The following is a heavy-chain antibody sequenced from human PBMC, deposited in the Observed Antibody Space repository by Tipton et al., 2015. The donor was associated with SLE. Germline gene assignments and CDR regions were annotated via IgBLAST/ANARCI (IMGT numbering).Heavy chain of an antibody. CDR2: INHSGST. V-gene: IGHV4-39*07. CDR3: ASGIRPAAWSY. D-gene: IGHD3-3*01. CDR1: GGSISSSSYY. J-gene: IGHJ4*02. Sequence: TLSLTCTVSGGSISSSSYYWGWIRQPPGKGLEWIGEINHSGSTNYNPSLKSRVTISVDTSKNQFSLKLSSVTAADTAVYYCASGIRPAAWSYWGQGTLVTVSS.